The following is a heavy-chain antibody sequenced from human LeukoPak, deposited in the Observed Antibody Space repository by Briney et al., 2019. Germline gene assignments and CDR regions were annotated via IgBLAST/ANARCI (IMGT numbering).Heavy chain of an antibody. CDR1: GYTFTSYY. Sequence: ASVKVSCKASGYTFTSYYMHWVRQAPGQGLEWMGIINPSGGSTSYAQKFQGRVTMTRDTSISTAYMELSRLRSDDTAVYYCARDRFPYDSSGYYYFDYWGQGTLVTVSS. CDR2: INPSGGST. V-gene: IGHV1-46*01. CDR3: ARDRFPYDSSGYYYFDY. J-gene: IGHJ4*02. D-gene: IGHD3-22*01.